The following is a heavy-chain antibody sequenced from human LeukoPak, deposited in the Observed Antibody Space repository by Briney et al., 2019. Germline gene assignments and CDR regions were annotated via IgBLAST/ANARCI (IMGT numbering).Heavy chain of an antibody. V-gene: IGHV3-23*01. Sequence: GGSLRLSCAASGFTFSSYAMSWVRQAPGKGLEWVSAISGSGGSTYYAGSVKGRFTISRDNSKNTLYLQMNSLRAEDTAVYYCAKAKYSGSYHFDYWGQGTLVTVSS. J-gene: IGHJ4*02. CDR1: GFTFSSYA. CDR2: ISGSGGST. D-gene: IGHD1-26*01. CDR3: AKAKYSGSYHFDY.